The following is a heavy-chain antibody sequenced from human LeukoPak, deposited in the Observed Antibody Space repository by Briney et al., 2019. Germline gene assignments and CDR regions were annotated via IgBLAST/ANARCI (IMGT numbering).Heavy chain of an antibody. CDR3: AKDRDLLFAHCWFDL. D-gene: IGHD3-10*01. Sequence: GGSLRLSCAASGFAFSTYAMSWVRQAPGKGLEWVSGISISGGSAYYADSVKGRFTISRDNSKNTLYLQMNRLRAEDTAVYYCAKDRDLLFAHCWFDLWGQGILVTVSS. CDR1: GFAFSTYA. V-gene: IGHV3-23*01. J-gene: IGHJ5*02. CDR2: ISISGGSA.